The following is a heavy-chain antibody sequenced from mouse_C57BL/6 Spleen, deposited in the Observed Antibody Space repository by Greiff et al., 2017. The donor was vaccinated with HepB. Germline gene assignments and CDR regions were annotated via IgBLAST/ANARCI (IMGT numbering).Heavy chain of an antibody. J-gene: IGHJ4*01. D-gene: IGHD1-1*01. CDR2: INPSNGGT. CDR3: ARGVLRGYAMDY. Sequence: VQLQQSGTELVKPGASVKLSCKASGYTFTSYWMHWVKQRPGQGLEWIGNINPSNGGTNYNEKFKSKATLTVDKSSSTAYMQLSSLTSEDSAVYYCARGVLRGYAMDYWGQGTSVTVSS. V-gene: IGHV1-53*01. CDR1: GYTFTSYW.